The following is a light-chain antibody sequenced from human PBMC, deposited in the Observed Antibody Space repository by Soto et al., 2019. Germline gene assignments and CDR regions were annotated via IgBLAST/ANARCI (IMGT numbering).Light chain of an antibody. CDR2: GAS. V-gene: IGKV3-20*01. J-gene: IGKJ1*01. CDR3: QQYGSSSWT. CDR1: QIVGSN. Sequence: EIVMTQSPVTLSVSAGDRATLSSRASQIVGSNLAWYQQKPGQAPRLLIYGASSRATGIPDRFSGSGSGTEFTLTISRLEPEDFAVYYCQQYGSSSWTFGQGTKVDI.